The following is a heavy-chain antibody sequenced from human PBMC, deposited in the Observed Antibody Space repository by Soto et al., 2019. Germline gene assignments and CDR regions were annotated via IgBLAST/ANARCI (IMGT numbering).Heavy chain of an antibody. D-gene: IGHD3-10*01. CDR3: AKTSPRDYYGSGSYYNAPFDY. J-gene: IGHJ4*02. V-gene: IGHV3-23*01. Sequence: PVGSLRLSCAASGFTFSSYAMSWVRQAPGKGLEWVSAISGSGGSTYYADSVKGRFTISRDNSKNTLYLQMNSLRAEDTAVYYCAKTSPRDYYGSGSYYNAPFDYWGQGTLVTVSS. CDR2: ISGSGGST. CDR1: GFTFSSYA.